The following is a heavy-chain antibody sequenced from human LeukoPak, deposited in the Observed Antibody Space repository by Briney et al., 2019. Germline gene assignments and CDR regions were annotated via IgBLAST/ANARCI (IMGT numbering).Heavy chain of an antibody. J-gene: IGHJ6*02. Sequence: ASVKVSCKASGNTFTGYYIHWVRQAPGKGLEWVSAISGSGGSTYYADSVKGRFTISRDNSKNTLYLQMNSLRAEDTAVYYCAKDSYGMDVWGQGTTVTVSS. V-gene: IGHV3-23*01. CDR1: GNTFTGYY. CDR2: ISGSGGST. CDR3: AKDSYGMDV.